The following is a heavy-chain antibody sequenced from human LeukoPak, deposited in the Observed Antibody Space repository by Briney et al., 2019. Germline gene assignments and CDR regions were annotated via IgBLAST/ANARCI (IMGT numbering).Heavy chain of an antibody. Sequence: PGGSLRLSCAASGFTFTDHYMSWIRQAPGKGLEWVSYISTTGNTIYHADSVKGRFTISRDNAKNSLYPQMNSLRAEDTAVYYCARDGGPYYFDYWGHGILVTVSS. CDR1: GFTFTDHY. CDR2: ISTTGNTI. V-gene: IGHV3-11*01. J-gene: IGHJ4*01. CDR3: ARDGGPYYFDY.